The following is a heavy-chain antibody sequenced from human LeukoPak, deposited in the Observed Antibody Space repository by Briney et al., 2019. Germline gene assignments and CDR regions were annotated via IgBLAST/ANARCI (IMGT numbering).Heavy chain of an antibody. Sequence: GGSLRLSCSASEFTFISYAMHWVRQAPGKGLEYVSSISSNGGSTYYADSVKGRFTISRDSSKNILYLQMNSLRTDDTAIYYCATASPTPRGINFDYWGQGTLVTVSS. CDR1: EFTFISYA. J-gene: IGHJ4*02. V-gene: IGHV3-64*04. CDR2: ISSNGGST. CDR3: ATASPTPRGINFDY. D-gene: IGHD3-10*01.